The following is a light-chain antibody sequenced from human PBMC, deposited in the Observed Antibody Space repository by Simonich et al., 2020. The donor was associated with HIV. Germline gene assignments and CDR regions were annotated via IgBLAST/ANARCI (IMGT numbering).Light chain of an antibody. J-gene: IGLJ2*01. CDR3: SSYTTGSTVV. CDR2: DVS. CDR1: SSDIGGYNY. V-gene: IGLV2-14*01. Sequence: QSALTQPASVSESPGQSITISCTGTSSDIGGYNYVSWYQQHPGKAPKLMIFDVSKRPSGVSSRFSGSKSGNTASLTISGLQAEDEADYFCSSYTTGSTVVFGGGTKLTVL.